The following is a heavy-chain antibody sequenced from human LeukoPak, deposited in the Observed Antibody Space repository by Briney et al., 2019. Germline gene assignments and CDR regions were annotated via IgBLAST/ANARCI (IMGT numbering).Heavy chain of an antibody. V-gene: IGHV4-34*01. D-gene: IGHD2-15*01. CDR2: INHSGST. Sequence: PSETLSLTCAVYGGSFSGYYWSWIRQPPGKGLEWIGEINHSGSTNYNPSLKSRVTISVDTSKNQFSLKLSSVTAADTAVYYCARERVVAARMYNWFDPWGQGTLVTVSS. CDR3: ARERVVAARMYNWFDP. J-gene: IGHJ5*02. CDR1: GGSFSGYY.